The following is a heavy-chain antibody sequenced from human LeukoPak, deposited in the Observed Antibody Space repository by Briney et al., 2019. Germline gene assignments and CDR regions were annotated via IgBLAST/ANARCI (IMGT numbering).Heavy chain of an antibody. D-gene: IGHD6-13*01. J-gene: IGHJ3*02. Sequence: SETLSLTCTVSRGSISNYYWSWIRQPPGKGLEWIGYIYYSGSTNYNPSLKSRVTISVDTSKNQFSLKLSSVTAADTALYYCARDLKQQLELGAFDIWGQGTMVTVSS. CDR3: ARDLKQQLELGAFDI. V-gene: IGHV4-59*01. CDR1: RGSISNYY. CDR2: IYYSGST.